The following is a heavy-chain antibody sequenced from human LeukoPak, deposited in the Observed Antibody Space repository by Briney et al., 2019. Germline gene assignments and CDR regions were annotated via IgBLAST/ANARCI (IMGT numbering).Heavy chain of an antibody. CDR3: ARAPRPGDYYYYYMDV. J-gene: IGHJ6*03. D-gene: IGHD1-14*01. CDR2: IYTSGST. V-gene: IGHV4-4*07. Sequence: PSETLSLTCTVSGGSISSYYWSWIRQPAGKGLEWIGRIYTSGSTNYNPSLKSRVTMSVDTSKNQFSLKLSSVTAADTAVYYCARAPRPGDYYYYYMDVWGKGTTVTVSS. CDR1: GGSISSYY.